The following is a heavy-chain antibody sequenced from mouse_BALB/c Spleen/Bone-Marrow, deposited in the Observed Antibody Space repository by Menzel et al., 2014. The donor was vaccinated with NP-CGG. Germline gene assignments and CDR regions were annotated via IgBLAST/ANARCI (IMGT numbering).Heavy chain of an antibody. CDR3: SRGRRDALDY. Sequence: QVQLPPSGAELVKPGASVKLSCKASGYTFTSYYMYWVKQRPGQGLEWFGEINPSNGGTNFNEKFKNKATLTVDKSSSTAYMQLSSLTSEDSAVYYCSRGRRDALDYWGQGTSVTVSS. CDR2: INPSNGGT. CDR1: GYTFTSYY. J-gene: IGHJ4*01. V-gene: IGHV1S81*02.